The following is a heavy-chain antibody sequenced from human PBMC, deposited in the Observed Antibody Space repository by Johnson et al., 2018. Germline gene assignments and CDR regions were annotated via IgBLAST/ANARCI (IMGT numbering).Heavy chain of an antibody. D-gene: IGHD4-17*01. CDR3: AKRMSPTTLRWEAFDI. CDR2: IGSGSNT. V-gene: IGHV3-23*04. J-gene: IGHJ3*02. Sequence: VQLVESGGGLVQXGGSLRLXCAASGFTFSKYAMTWVRQAPGEGLDWVSTIGSGSNTFYAASVKGRFTISRENSKNTLYPQMTSLRADDTAVNYCAKRMSPTTLRWEAFDIWGQGTMVTVSS. CDR1: GFTFSKYA.